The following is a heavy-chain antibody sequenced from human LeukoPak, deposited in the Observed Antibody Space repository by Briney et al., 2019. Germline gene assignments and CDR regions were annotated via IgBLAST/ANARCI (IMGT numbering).Heavy chain of an antibody. Sequence: PGGSLRLSCAASGFTFSSYWMSWVRQAPGKGLEWVANIKQDGSEKHYGDSVKGRFTISRDNAKNSLYLQMNSLRAEDTAVYYCARVPYSSSWYDYWGQGTLVTVSS. CDR3: ARVPYSSSWYDY. CDR2: IKQDGSEK. V-gene: IGHV3-7*01. CDR1: GFTFSSYW. D-gene: IGHD6-13*01. J-gene: IGHJ4*02.